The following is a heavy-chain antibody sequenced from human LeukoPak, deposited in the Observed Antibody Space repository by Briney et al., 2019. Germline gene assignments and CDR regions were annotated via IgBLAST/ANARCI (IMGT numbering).Heavy chain of an antibody. CDR1: GGSLSSYY. V-gene: IGHV4-59*01. D-gene: IGHD4-17*01. CDR2: IYYSGST. J-gene: IGHJ4*02. Sequence: SETLSLTCTVSGGSLSSYYWSWIRQPPGKGLEWIGYIYYSGSTNYNPSLKSRVTISVDTSKNQFSPKLSSVTAADTAVYYCARNHDYGDYWGYWGQGTLVTVSS. CDR3: ARNHDYGDYWGY.